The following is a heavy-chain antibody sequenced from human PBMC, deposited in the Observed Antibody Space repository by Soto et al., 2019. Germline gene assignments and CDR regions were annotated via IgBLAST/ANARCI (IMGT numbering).Heavy chain of an antibody. CDR2: AHPRGTT. J-gene: IGHJ4*02. Sequence: QVQLRESGPGLVKPSGTLSLTCAVSGTSISSNFWGNWGRQPPGKGLEWIGDAHPRGTTNYNPSLGSRVTISVDKSNNQLSLNLTSLTAADTAVFFCARHVGVAGTRGFDYWCQGVLVSVSS. CDR1: GTSISSNFW. D-gene: IGHD6-19*01. CDR3: ARHVGVAGTRGFDY. V-gene: IGHV4-4*02.